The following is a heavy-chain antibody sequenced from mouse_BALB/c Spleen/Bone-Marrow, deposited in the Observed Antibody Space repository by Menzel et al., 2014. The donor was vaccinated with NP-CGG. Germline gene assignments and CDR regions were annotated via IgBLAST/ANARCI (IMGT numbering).Heavy chain of an antibody. V-gene: IGHV3-8*02. D-gene: IGHD1-2*01. CDR1: GDSITSGY. J-gene: IGHJ2*01. CDR2: ITYSGNT. CDR3: TRDYYGP. Sequence: DVQLVESGPSLVKPSQPLSLTCSVTGDSITSGYWNWIRTFPGNKLEYMGYITYSGNTYYNPSLVSRISITRDTSKNQYYLQLNSVTTEDTATYYCTRDYYGPWGQDTTLTVSS.